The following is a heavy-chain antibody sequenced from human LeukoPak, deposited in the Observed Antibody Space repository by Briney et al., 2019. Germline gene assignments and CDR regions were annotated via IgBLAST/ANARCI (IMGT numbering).Heavy chain of an antibody. CDR1: GYTFTSYD. CDR2: MNPNSGNT. V-gene: IGHV1-8*01. Sequence: ASVKVSCKASGYTFTSYDINWVRQATGQGLEWMGWMNPNSGNTGYAQKFQGRVTMTRNTSISTAYMELSSLRSEDSAVYYCARGLRGSSTSCYKRWFDPWGQGTLVTVSS. J-gene: IGHJ5*02. D-gene: IGHD2-2*02. CDR3: ARGLRGSSTSCYKRWFDP.